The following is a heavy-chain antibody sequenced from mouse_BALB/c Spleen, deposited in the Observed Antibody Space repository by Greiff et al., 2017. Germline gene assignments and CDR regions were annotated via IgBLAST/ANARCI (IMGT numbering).Heavy chain of an antibody. D-gene: IGHD2-3*01. CDR2: ISPGNGDI. V-gene: IGHV1S53*02. Sequence: QVQLQQSDAELVKPGASVKISCKASGYTFTDHAIHWVKQKPEQGLEWIGYISPGNGDIKYNEKFKGKATLTADKSSSTAYMQLNSLTSEDSAVYFGKRGRDLDDGYFYWYFDGWGAGTTVTVSS. CDR3: KRGRDLDDGYFYWYFDG. J-gene: IGHJ1*01. CDR1: GYTFTDHA.